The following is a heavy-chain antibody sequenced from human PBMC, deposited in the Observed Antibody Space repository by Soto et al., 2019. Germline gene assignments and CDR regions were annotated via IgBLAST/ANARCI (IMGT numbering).Heavy chain of an antibody. CDR1: GGSISSGGYY. V-gene: IGHV4-31*03. CDR3: ASRRPGTIFGVVIMSAFDI. CDR2: FYYSGST. D-gene: IGHD3-3*01. J-gene: IGHJ3*02. Sequence: SETLSLTCTVSGGSISSGGYYWSWIRQHPGKGLEWIGYFYYSGSTYYNPSLKSRVTISVDTSKNQFSLKLSSVTAADTAVYYCASRRPGTIFGVVIMSAFDIWGQGTMVTVSS.